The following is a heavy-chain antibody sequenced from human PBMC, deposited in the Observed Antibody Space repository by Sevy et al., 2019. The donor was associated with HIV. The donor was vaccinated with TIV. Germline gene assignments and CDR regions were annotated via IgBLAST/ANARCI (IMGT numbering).Heavy chain of an antibody. CDR3: ARGRAIAAAGTLDY. J-gene: IGHJ4*02. CDR1: GFTFNTYA. D-gene: IGHD6-13*01. CDR2: ISYDGGSK. V-gene: IGHV3-30-3*01. Sequence: GGSLRLSCAASGFTFNTYAMHWVRQAPGKGLEWVAVISYDGGSKYYADSVKGRFTSSRDNSKNTLYLQMISLRPEDSAIYYWARGRAIAAAGTLDYWGQGTLVTVSS.